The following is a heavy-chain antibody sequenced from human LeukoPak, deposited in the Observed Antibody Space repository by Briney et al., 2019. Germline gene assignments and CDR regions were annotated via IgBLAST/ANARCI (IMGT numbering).Heavy chain of an antibody. CDR2: IYTSGTT. CDR3: ARVGTVTHGGFDY. Sequence: NPSETLSLTCAVSGGSISSYYWSWIRQPAGKGLEWIGRIYTSGTTNYNPSLKSRVTMSVDTSKNQFSLNPNSVTAADTAVYYCARVGTVTHGGFDYWGQGTLVTVSS. CDR1: GGSISSYY. D-gene: IGHD4-17*01. V-gene: IGHV4-4*07. J-gene: IGHJ4*02.